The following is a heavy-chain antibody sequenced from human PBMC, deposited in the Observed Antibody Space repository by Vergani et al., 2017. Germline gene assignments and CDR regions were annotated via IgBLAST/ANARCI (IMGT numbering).Heavy chain of an antibody. V-gene: IGHV3-72*01. J-gene: IGHJ3*02. CDR2: IRNKSNDYPS. CDR3: VRVKGSNWNDHLYDI. Sequence: EVQVVESGGVLVQPGGSLRLSCAASVFIFIDHYMDWVRQAPGKGLEWVARIRNKSNDYPSQYAASVKARFTISRDDSNSYLYLQMNSLQTEDTALYYCVRVKGSNWNDHLYDIWGQGTLVTVSS. CDR1: VFIFIDHY. D-gene: IGHD1-1*01.